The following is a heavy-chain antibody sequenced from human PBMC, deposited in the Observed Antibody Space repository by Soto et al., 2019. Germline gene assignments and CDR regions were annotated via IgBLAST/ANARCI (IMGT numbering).Heavy chain of an antibody. V-gene: IGHV3-23*01. J-gene: IGHJ4*02. D-gene: IGHD6-13*01. CDR2: ISGSGGST. CDR3: ARRGPGTYFDY. Sequence: GGSLRLSCAASGFTFSSLAMNWVRQAPGKGLEWVSVISGSGGSTYYADSVKGRFTISRDNSKNTLYLQMNSLRAEDTAVYYCARRGPGTYFDYWGQGTLVTVSS. CDR1: GFTFSSLA.